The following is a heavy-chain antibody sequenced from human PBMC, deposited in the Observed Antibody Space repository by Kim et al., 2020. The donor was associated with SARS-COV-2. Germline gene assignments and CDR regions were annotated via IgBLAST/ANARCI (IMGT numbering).Heavy chain of an antibody. CDR3: ARDSLLFRGAKHYYYGMDV. CDR1: GYTFTSYG. CDR2: ISAYNGNT. Sequence: ASVKVSCKASGYTFTSYGISWVRQAPGQGLEWMGWISAYNGNTNYAQKLQGRVTMTTDTSTSTAYMELRSLRSDDTAVYYCARDSLLFRGAKHYYYGMDVWGQGTTVTVSS. J-gene: IGHJ6*02. D-gene: IGHD3-10*01. V-gene: IGHV1-18*04.